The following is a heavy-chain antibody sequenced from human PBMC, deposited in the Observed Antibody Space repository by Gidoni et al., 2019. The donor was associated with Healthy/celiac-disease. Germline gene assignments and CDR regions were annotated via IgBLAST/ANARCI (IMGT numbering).Heavy chain of an antibody. J-gene: IGHJ3*02. D-gene: IGHD2-15*01. V-gene: IGHV3-13*01. CDR1: GFTFSRYD. CDR2: ICTAGDT. CDR3: ARAGYCSGGSCRTYDAFDI. Sequence: EVQLVESGGGLVQPGGSLRLSCAASGFTFSRYDMQWVRQATGKGLEWVSAICTAGDTYDPGSVKGRFTISRENANNSLYLQMNSLRAGDTAVYYCARAGYCSGGSCRTYDAFDIWGQGTMVTVSS.